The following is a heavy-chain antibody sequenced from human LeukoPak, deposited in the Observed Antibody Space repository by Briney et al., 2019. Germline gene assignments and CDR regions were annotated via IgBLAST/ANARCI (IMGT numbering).Heavy chain of an antibody. CDR2: IYHSGST. D-gene: IGHD6-19*01. J-gene: IGHJ5*02. V-gene: IGHV4-38-2*02. CDR3: ARDLGAVAGTRWFDP. Sequence: SETLSLTCAVSGYSISSGYYWGWIRQPPGKGLEWIGSIYHSGSTYYNPSLKSRVTISVDTSKNQFSLKLSSVTAADTAVYYRARDLGAVAGTRWFDPWGQGTLVTVSS. CDR1: GYSISSGYY.